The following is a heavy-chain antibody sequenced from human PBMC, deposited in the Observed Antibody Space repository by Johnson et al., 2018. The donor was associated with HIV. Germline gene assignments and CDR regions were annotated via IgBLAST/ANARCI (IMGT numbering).Heavy chain of an antibody. CDR3: ARDGSNFGAFDI. Sequence: VQLVESGGGLVRPGESLRLSCVASGFTFSGYWMTWVRQAPGKGLEWVANIKQGGSEKYYVDSVKGRFTISRDNAKKSLYLQMNSLRAEDTAVYYCARDGSNFGAFDIWGQGTVVTVSS. D-gene: IGHD1-1*01. CDR2: IKQGGSEK. CDR1: GFTFSGYW. V-gene: IGHV3-7*01. J-gene: IGHJ3*02.